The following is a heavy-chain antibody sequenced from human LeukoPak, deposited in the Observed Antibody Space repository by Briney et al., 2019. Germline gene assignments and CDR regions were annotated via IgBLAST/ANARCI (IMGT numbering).Heavy chain of an antibody. CDR1: GFTFSSCA. V-gene: IGHV3-7*01. Sequence: GGSLRLSCAASGFTFSSCAMSWVRQAPGKGLEWVANIKQDGSEKYYVDSVKGRFTISRDNAKNSLYLQMNSLRAEDTAVYYCAKLYSSSSRGGYYWGQGTLVTVSS. CDR3: AKLYSSSSRGGYY. J-gene: IGHJ4*02. CDR2: IKQDGSEK. D-gene: IGHD6-13*01.